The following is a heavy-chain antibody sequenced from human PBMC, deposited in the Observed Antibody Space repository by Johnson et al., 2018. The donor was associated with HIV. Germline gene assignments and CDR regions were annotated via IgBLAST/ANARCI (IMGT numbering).Heavy chain of an antibody. D-gene: IGHD1-26*01. CDR1: GFTFSSYV. Sequence: VQLVESGGGVVQPGRSLRLSCAASGFTFSSYVMHWVRQAPGKGLEWVSGISWTSGRIGYADSVKGRFTISRDNAKNSLYLQMGSLRAEDMAVYYCARGWELLTPAFDIWGQGTMVTVSS. CDR3: ARGWELLTPAFDI. V-gene: IGHV3-9*03. CDR2: ISWTSGRI. J-gene: IGHJ3*02.